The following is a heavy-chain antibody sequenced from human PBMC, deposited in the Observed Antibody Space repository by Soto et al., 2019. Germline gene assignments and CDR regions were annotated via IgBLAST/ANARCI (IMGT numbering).Heavy chain of an antibody. Sequence: QVQLQESGPRLVKPSETLSLTCTVSGDSISSYYWTWIRQPPGKGLEYIGYIYYSGRTYYNPSLKSRVNISVDTSKNQFSLKLSSVTAADTAVYYCARGHLGITTTGTWYDFDYWGQGTLVTVSS. V-gene: IGHV4-59*01. D-gene: IGHD2-15*01. CDR3: ARGHLGITTTGTWYDFDY. J-gene: IGHJ4*02. CDR2: IYYSGRT. CDR1: GDSISSYY.